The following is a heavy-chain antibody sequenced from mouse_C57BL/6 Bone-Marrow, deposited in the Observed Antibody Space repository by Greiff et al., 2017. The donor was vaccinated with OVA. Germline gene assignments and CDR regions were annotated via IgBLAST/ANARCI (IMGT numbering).Heavy chain of an antibody. CDR2: INPNNGGT. D-gene: IGHD2-3*01. CDR3: ASYDGYYVMAWFAY. J-gene: IGHJ3*01. CDR1: GYTFTDYN. V-gene: IGHV1-22*01. Sequence: EVQLQQSGPELVKPGASVKMSCKASGYTFTDYNMHWVKQSHGKSLEWIGYINPNNGGTSYNQKFKGKATLTVNKSSSTAYMELRSLTSEDSAVYYCASYDGYYVMAWFAYWGQGTLVTVSA.